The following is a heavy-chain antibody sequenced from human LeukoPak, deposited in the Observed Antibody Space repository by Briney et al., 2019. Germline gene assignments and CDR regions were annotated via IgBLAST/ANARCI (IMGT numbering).Heavy chain of an antibody. CDR3: ARGMEPYYYMDV. J-gene: IGHJ6*03. D-gene: IGHD1-26*01. CDR1: GGSISSSTYY. V-gene: IGHV4-39*07. CDR2: IHYSGST. Sequence: SDTLSLTCTVSGGSISSSTYYWGWIRQPPGKGLEWIGSIHYSGSTYYNPSLKSRVTILVDTSKNQFSLKLTSVTAADTAVYYCARGMEPYYYMDVWGKGTTVTVSS.